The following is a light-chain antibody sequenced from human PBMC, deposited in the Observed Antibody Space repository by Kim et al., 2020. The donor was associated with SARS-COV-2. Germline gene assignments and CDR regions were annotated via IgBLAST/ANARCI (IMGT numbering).Light chain of an antibody. J-gene: IGKJ5*01. CDR3: QQYGSSPPIT. CDR1: QSVSSSY. Sequence: PGERATLSCRASQSVSSSYLAWYQQKPGQAPRLLIYGASSRAAGIPDRFSGSGSGTDFTLTISRLEPEDFAVYYCQQYGSSPPITFGQGTRLEIK. CDR2: GAS. V-gene: IGKV3-20*01.